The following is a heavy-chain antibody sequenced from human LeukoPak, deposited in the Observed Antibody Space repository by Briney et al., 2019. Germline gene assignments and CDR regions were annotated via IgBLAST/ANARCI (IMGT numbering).Heavy chain of an antibody. CDR1: GGSISYFY. V-gene: IGHV4-34*01. CDR2: INHSGST. D-gene: IGHD3-22*01. Sequence: PSETLSLTCTVSGGSISYFYWSWIRQPPGKGLEWIGEINHSGSTNYNPSLKSRVTISVDTSKNQFSLKLSSVTAADTAVYYCARRASYYDSSGYYTTFDYWGQGTLVTVSS. CDR3: ARRASYYDSSGYYTTFDY. J-gene: IGHJ4*02.